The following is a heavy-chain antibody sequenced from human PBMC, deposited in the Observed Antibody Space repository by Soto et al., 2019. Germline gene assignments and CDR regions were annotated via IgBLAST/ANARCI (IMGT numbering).Heavy chain of an antibody. Sequence: ASVNVSCKASGDSFSSFGINWVRQAPGQGLEWIGCFGPYNGHTNYAQKFQGRLTLTTDTSTTTAYMELRSLRSDDTAVYYCATGPRAFPADAWRQGTRV. CDR3: ATGPRAFPADA. V-gene: IGHV1-18*04. CDR1: GDSFSSFG. J-gene: IGHJ5*02. CDR2: FGPYNGHT. D-gene: IGHD3-16*01.